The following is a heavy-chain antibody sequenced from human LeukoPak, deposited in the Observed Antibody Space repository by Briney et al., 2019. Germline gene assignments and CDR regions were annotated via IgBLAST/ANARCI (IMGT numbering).Heavy chain of an antibody. V-gene: IGHV1-2*02. CDR2: INPNSGAS. CDR3: ARDRLTGGGPDY. CDR1: GYTFTGYY. D-gene: IGHD3-16*01. J-gene: IGHJ4*01. Sequence: ASVKVSCKASGYTFTGYYMHWVRQAPGQGLEWMGWINPNSGASNYAQKFQGRVTMTRDTSITTAYMELSRLTSDDTAVYYCARDRLTGGGPDYWGQEPWSPSPQ.